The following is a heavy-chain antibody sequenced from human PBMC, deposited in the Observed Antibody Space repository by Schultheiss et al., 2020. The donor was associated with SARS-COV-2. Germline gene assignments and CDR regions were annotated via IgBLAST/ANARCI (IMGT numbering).Heavy chain of an antibody. V-gene: IGHV3-7*01. CDR1: GFTFSSYW. CDR3: ARSSAPPSYDFWSGYYTSGYYYGMDV. D-gene: IGHD3-3*01. CDR2: IKQDGSEK. J-gene: IGHJ6*02. Sequence: GGSLRLSCAASGFTFSSYWMSWVRQAPGKGLEWVANIKQDGSEKYYVDSVKGRFTISRDNAKNSLYLQMNSLRAEDTAVYYCARSSAPPSYDFWSGYYTSGYYYGMDVWGQGTTVTVSS.